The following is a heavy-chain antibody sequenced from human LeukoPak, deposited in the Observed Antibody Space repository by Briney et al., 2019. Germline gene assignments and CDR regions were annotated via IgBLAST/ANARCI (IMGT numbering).Heavy chain of an antibody. D-gene: IGHD1-1*01. CDR1: GYTFTSYA. CDR2: IHTNTGNP. V-gene: IGHV7-4-1*02. CDR3: ARVQQLLYYYGMDL. Sequence: ASVKVSCKASGYTFTSYAVNWVRQAPGQGLEWMGWIHTNTGNPTYAQGFTGRFVFSLDTSVSTAYLQISSLKAEDTAVYYCARVQQLLYYYGMDLWGQGTTVTVSS. J-gene: IGHJ6*02.